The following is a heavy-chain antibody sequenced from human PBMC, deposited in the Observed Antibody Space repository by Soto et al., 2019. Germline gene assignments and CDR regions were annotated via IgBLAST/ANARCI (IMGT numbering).Heavy chain of an antibody. CDR2: IYYSGST. J-gene: IGHJ4*02. CDR1: GGSISSGGYY. Sequence: QVQLQESGPGLVKPSQTLSLTSTVSGGSISSGGYYWSRIRQHPGKGLECIGYIYYSGSTYYNPSLKSRVTISVDTSENQFSLKLSSVTAADTAVYYCARYGSGSYYPTTFDYWGQGTLVTVSS. D-gene: IGHD3-10*01. CDR3: ARYGSGSYYPTTFDY. V-gene: IGHV4-31*03.